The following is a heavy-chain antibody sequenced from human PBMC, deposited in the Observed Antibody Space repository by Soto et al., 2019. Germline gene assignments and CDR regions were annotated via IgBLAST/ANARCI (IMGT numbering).Heavy chain of an antibody. D-gene: IGHD2-2*01. CDR3: ARVVPGAEAWFGP. CDR1: GYTFSNYG. V-gene: IGHV1-18*01. Sequence: QVQLVQSGGEVKRPGASVKVSCKTSGYTFSNYGITWVRQAPGQPLEWLGWRRLYSDGTNYAQKVQGRVSMTTATSTTTAYMELRSLRSDDTAVYYCARVVPGAEAWFGPWGQGTLVTVSS. CDR2: RRLYSDGT. J-gene: IGHJ5*02.